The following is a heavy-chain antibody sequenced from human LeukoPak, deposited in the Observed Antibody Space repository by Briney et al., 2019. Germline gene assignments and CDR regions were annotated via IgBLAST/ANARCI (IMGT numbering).Heavy chain of an antibody. Sequence: SETLSLTCTVSGGSISSYYWSWIRQPPGKGLEWIGYIYYSGSTNYNPSLKSRVTISVDTSKNQFSLKLSSVTAADTAVYYCARSYCGGGGCYWFDPWGQGTLVTVSS. CDR2: IYYSGST. D-gene: IGHD2-15*01. J-gene: IGHJ5*02. V-gene: IGHV4-59*08. CDR3: ARSYCGGGGCYWFDP. CDR1: GGSISSYY.